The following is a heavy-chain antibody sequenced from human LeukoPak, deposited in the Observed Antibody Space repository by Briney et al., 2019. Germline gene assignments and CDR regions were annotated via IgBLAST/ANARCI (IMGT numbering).Heavy chain of an antibody. CDR3: ARDLKASVADY. D-gene: IGHD2-15*01. CDR1: GFTFSVYG. J-gene: IGHJ4*02. Sequence: GGPLRLSCAASGFTFSVYGMHWVRQAPGKGLEWVAVISHDGIGSTYADSVQGRFTISRDNSKNTLDLQMNSLSAEDTAVYYCARDLKASVADYWGQGTLVTVSS. CDR2: ISHDGIGS. V-gene: IGHV3-30*03.